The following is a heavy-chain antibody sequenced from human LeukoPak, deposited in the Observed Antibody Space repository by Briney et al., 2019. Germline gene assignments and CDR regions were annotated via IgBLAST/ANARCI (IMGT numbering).Heavy chain of an antibody. D-gene: IGHD3-10*01. CDR2: IYYSGST. V-gene: IGHV4-39*07. Sequence: SETLSLTCTVSGGSISSGGYYWSWIRQHPGKGLEWIGSIYYSGSTYYNPSLKSRVTISLDTSKNQFSLKLSSVTAADTAVYYCARDPRYYGSGSLPWGQGTLVTVSS. CDR3: ARDPRYYGSGSLP. J-gene: IGHJ5*02. CDR1: GGSISSGGYY.